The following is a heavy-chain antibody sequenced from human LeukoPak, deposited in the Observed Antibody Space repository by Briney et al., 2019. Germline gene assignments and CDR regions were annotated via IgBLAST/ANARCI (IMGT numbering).Heavy chain of an antibody. V-gene: IGHV3-33*06. D-gene: IGHD5-18*01. Sequence: PGGSLRLSCAASGFTFSSYGMYWVRQAPGKGLEWVAVIWYDGSNKYYVDSVKGRFTISRDNSKNTLYLQRNSLRAEDTAVYYCAKGPSDTAVATAFDYWGQGTLVTVSS. J-gene: IGHJ4*02. CDR2: IWYDGSNK. CDR1: GFTFSSYG. CDR3: AKGPSDTAVATAFDY.